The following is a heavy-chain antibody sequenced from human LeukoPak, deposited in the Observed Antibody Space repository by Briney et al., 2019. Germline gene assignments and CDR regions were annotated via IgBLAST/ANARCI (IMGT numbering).Heavy chain of an antibody. CDR1: GYSISSGYY. D-gene: IGHD3-22*01. CDR2: ITHSGSS. J-gene: IGHJ4*02. CDR3: ARTSSGYYSLFDY. V-gene: IGHV4-38-2*01. Sequence: SETLSLTCAVSGYSISSGYYWGWIRQPPGKGLEWVGGITHSGSSYYNPSLKSRVTISVDTSKNQFSLKLSSVTAADTAVYYCARTSSGYYSLFDYWGQGTLVTVPS.